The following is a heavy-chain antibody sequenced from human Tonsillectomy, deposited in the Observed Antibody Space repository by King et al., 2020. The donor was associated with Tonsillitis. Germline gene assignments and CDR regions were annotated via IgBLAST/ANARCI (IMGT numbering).Heavy chain of an antibody. CDR3: AKERSTIFGVVIGVGYGMDV. CDR2: ISYDGSNK. CDR1: GFTFSSYG. J-gene: IGHJ6*02. V-gene: IGHV3-30*18. Sequence: VQLVESGGGVVQPGRSLRLSCAASGFTFSSYGMHWVRQAPGKGLEWVAVISYDGSNKYYADSVKGRFTISRDNSKNPLYLQMNSLSSEDTAVYYCAKERSTIFGVVIGVGYGMDVWGQGTTVTVSS. D-gene: IGHD3-3*01.